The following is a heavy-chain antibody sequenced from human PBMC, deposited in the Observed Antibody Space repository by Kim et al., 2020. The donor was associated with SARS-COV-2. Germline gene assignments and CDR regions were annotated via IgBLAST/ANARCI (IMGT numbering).Heavy chain of an antibody. CDR3: ARVPAAGTTDDDS. CDR2: ISYDGSSK. V-gene: IGHV3-30*04. Sequence: GGSLRLSCAASEFTFSTYAMHWVRQAPGKGLEWVAVISYDGSSKYYADSVKGRFTISRDNSKNTLYLQMNSLRAEDTAVYYCARVPAAGTTDDDSWGQGTLGTVSS. CDR1: EFTFSTYA. D-gene: IGHD6-13*01. J-gene: IGHJ4*02.